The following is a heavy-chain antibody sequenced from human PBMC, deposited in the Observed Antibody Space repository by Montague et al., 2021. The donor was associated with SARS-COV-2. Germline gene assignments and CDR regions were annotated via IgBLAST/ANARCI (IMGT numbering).Heavy chain of an antibody. V-gene: IGHV4-34*01. CDR1: GGSFSGYY. J-gene: IGHJ4*02. CDR3: GRVKRGYYYGLGVSAHFDY. D-gene: IGHD3-10*01. CDR2: INHRGST. Sequence: SETLSLTCAVYGGSFSGYYWSWIRQPPGKGLEWIGEINHRGSTNYNPPLKSRVTISVDTSKNQFSLKLSSVTAADTAVYYCGRVKRGYYYGLGVSAHFDYWGQGTLVTVSS.